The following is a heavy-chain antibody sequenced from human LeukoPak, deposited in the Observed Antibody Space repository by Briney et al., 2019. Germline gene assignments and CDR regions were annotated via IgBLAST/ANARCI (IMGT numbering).Heavy chain of an antibody. CDR2: IYYSGST. V-gene: IGHV4-59*01. CDR3: AREVAAAGGHNWFDP. CDR1: GGSISSYY. Sequence: PETLSLTCTVSGGSISSYYWSWIRQPPGKGLEWIGYIYYSGSTNYNPSLKSRVTISVDTSKNQFSLKLSSVTAADTAVYYCAREVAAAGGHNWFDPWGQGTLVTASS. D-gene: IGHD6-13*01. J-gene: IGHJ5*02.